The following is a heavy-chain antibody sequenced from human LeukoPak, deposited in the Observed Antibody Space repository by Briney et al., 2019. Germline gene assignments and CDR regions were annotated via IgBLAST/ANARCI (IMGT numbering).Heavy chain of an antibody. CDR1: GFTFSKNW. CDR3: ARDRASAVDY. CDR2: ISSSGSTI. V-gene: IGHV3-48*03. J-gene: IGHJ4*02. D-gene: IGHD1-26*01. Sequence: GGSLRLSCVASGFTFSKNWMNWVRQAPGKGLEWVSYISSSGSTIYYADSVKGRFTISRDNAKKSLYLQMKSLRAEDTAVYYCARDRASAVDYWGQGTLVTVSS.